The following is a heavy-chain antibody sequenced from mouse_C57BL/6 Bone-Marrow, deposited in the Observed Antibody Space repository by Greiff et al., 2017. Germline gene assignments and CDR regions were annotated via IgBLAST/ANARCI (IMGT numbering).Heavy chain of an antibody. D-gene: IGHD2-3*01. J-gene: IGHJ4*01. Sequence: EVQLVESGGGLVKPGGSLKLSCAASGFTFSDYGMHWVRQAPEKGLEWVAYISSGSSTIYYADTVKGRFTISRDNAKNTLFLQMTSLRSEDTAMYYCARYDGYVHYYAMDYWGQGTSVTVSS. V-gene: IGHV5-17*01. CDR3: ARYDGYVHYYAMDY. CDR1: GFTFSDYG. CDR2: ISSGSSTI.